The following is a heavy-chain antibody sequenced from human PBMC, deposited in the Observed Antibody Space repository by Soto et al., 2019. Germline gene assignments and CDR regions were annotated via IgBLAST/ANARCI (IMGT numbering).Heavy chain of an antibody. CDR2: ISGSGGST. V-gene: IGHV3-23*01. J-gene: IGHJ4*02. Sequence: GSLRLSCAASGFTFSSYAMSWVRQAPGKGLEWVSAISGSGGSTYYADSVKGRFTISRDTSKNMLYLQMNSLGAEDTAVYYCARDLNYWSLLIDHWGQGSLVTFS. D-gene: IGHD2-8*02. CDR3: ARDLNYWSLLIDH. CDR1: GFTFSSYA.